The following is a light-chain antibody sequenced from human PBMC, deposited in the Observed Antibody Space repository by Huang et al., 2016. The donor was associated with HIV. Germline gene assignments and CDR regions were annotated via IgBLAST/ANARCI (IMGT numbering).Light chain of an antibody. CDR2: SAT. J-gene: IGKJ5*01. V-gene: IGKV3-20*01. CDR1: QTLSGSD. Sequence: EIVLTQSLGTLAFSPVERATLSCRASQTLSGSDLAWYQQKPGQAPWLLIPSATTRANGSPDRFSGSGSGTDFTLTISSREPEDFAVYFCQQYGSLPYTFGQGTRLDSK. CDR3: QQYGSLPYT.